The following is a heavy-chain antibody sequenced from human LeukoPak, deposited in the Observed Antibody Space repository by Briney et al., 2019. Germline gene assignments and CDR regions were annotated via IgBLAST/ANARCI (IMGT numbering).Heavy chain of an antibody. CDR2: INSDGSST. CDR1: GFTFSSYW. Sequence: GGSLRLSCAASGFTFSSYWMHWVRQAPGKGLVWVSRINSDGSSTSYADSVKGRFTISRDNAKNTLYLQMNSLGAKDTAVYYCARDPGYSYGLVGGFDPWGQGTLVTVSS. J-gene: IGHJ5*02. CDR3: ARDPGYSYGLVGGFDP. V-gene: IGHV3-74*01. D-gene: IGHD5-18*01.